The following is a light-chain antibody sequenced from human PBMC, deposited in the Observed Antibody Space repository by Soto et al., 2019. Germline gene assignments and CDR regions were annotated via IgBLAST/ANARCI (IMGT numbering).Light chain of an antibody. V-gene: IGKV3-20*01. CDR2: GVS. CDR3: QQYGVPPFN. Sequence: EIVLTQSPGALSLSPGEGATLSCRDSQAVISGYLAWYQQKPGQAPRLLMYGVSSRPTGISDRFSGSGSGTEFTLTITRLEPEAFALYYCQQYGVPPFNFGQGTKLQIK. CDR1: QAVISGY. J-gene: IGKJ2*01.